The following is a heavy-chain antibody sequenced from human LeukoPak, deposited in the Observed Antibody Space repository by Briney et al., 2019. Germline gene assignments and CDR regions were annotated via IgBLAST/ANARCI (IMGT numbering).Heavy chain of an antibody. CDR2: INSDGSST. J-gene: IGHJ4*02. D-gene: IGHD3-22*01. Sequence: GGSLRLSCAASGFTFSSYWMHWVRQAPGKGLAWVSRINSDGSSTSYADSVKGRFTISRDNAKNTLYLQMNSLRAEDTAVYYCARGHRDYYDSSGYYYLDYWGQGTLVTVSS. V-gene: IGHV3-74*01. CDR1: GFTFSSYW. CDR3: ARGHRDYYDSSGYYYLDY.